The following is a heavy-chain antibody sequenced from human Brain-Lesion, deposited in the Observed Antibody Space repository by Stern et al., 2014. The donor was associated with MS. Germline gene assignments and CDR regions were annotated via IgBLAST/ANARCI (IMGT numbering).Heavy chain of an antibody. CDR3: ARETGGYTYGDTDFFDY. V-gene: IGHV4-61*02. J-gene: IGHJ4*02. D-gene: IGHD5-18*01. Sequence: QVQLQQSGPGLVKPSQTLSLTCIVSGGSISSGSFYWNWIRQPAGKGLEWIGRIYSSGGTNYNPYLKSRVTISGDTSKNQLTLKMISMTAADTAVYYCARETGGYTYGDTDFFDYWGQGALVTVSS. CDR2: IYSSGGT. CDR1: GGSISSGSFY.